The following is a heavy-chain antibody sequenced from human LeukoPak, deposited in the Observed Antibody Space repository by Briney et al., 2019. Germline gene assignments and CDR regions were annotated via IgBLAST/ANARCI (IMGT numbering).Heavy chain of an antibody. CDR3: ARDQIGRLGDYYDSSGPYPLDY. CDR2: INPSGGST. J-gene: IGHJ4*02. Sequence: ASVKVSCKASGYTFTSYYMHWVRQAPGQGLEWMGIINPSGGSTSYAQKFQGRVTMTRDTSTSTVYMELSSLRAEDTAVYYCARDQIGRLGDYYDSSGPYPLDYWGQGTLVTVSS. CDR1: GYTFTSYY. V-gene: IGHV1-46*01. D-gene: IGHD3-22*01.